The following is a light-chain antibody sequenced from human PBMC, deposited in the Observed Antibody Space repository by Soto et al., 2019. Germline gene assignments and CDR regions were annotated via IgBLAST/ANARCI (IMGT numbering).Light chain of an antibody. J-gene: IGLJ3*02. CDR1: TSNIGADYD. V-gene: IGLV1-40*01. Sequence: QSVLTQPPSVSGAPGQRVTISCTGSTSNIGADYDVHWYQQIPGMGPKLLIYANNNRPSGVPDRFSVSKSGSSASLAITGLQAEDAADYYCQSFDSSLSGLVFGGGTKVTVL. CDR2: ANN. CDR3: QSFDSSLSGLV.